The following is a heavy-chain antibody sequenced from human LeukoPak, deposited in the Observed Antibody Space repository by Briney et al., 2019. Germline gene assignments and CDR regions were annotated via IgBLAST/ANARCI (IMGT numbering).Heavy chain of an antibody. D-gene: IGHD4-23*01. CDR2: MYPGDSDT. CDR3: ARHYGGNSYAFDI. CDR1: GYSFTTYW. J-gene: IGHJ3*02. Sequence: PGESLKISCKGSGYSFTTYWIGWVCQMPGIGLEWMGIMYPGDSDTRYSPSFQGQVTISADKSISTAYLQWSSLKASDTAMYYCARHYGGNSYAFDIWGQGTMVTVSS. V-gene: IGHV5-51*01.